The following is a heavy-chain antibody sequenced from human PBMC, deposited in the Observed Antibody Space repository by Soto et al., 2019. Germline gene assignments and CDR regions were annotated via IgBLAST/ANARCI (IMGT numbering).Heavy chain of an antibody. V-gene: IGHV3-33*01. CDR2: IWYDGSNK. J-gene: IGHJ6*02. Sequence: GGSLRLSCAASGFTFSSYGMHWVRQAPGKGLEWVAVIWYDGSNKYYADSVKGRFTISRDNSKDTLYLQMNSLRAEDTAVYYCARYSSAFYGMDVWGQGTTVTVSS. CDR3: ARYSSAFYGMDV. D-gene: IGHD6-19*01. CDR1: GFTFSSYG.